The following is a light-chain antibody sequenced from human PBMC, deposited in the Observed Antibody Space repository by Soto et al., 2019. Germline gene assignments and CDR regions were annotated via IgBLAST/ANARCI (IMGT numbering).Light chain of an antibody. Sequence: DIQMTQSPSTLSASVGDRVKITCRASQSISSWLAWYQTKPGKAPKLLIYKASGLESGVPSRFSGSGSGTDFTPTISSLQPDDFATYYCQQYESYSPLTVGGGTKVDIK. J-gene: IGKJ4*01. V-gene: IGKV1-5*03. CDR1: QSISSW. CDR2: KAS. CDR3: QQYESYSPLT.